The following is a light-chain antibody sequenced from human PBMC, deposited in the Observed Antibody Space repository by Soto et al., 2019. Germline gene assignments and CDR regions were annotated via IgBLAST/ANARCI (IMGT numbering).Light chain of an antibody. V-gene: IGKV3-15*01. CDR1: QSVSSN. CDR3: QQYNNWPPGYT. Sequence: EIVMTQSPATLSVSPGERATLSCRASQSVSSNLAWYQQKPGQAPRLLIYGASTRATGIPARFSGSGSGTXXXXXXXXXXSEDFAVYYCQQYNNWPPGYTFGQGTKLEIK. J-gene: IGKJ2*01. CDR2: GAS.